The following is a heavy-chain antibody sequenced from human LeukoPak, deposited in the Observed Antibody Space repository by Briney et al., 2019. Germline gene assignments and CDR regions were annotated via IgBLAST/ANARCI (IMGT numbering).Heavy chain of an antibody. D-gene: IGHD3-22*01. CDR3: VKDISGFYFGADY. V-gene: IGHV3-9*01. CDR2: ISWNSGNI. CDR1: GFTFDDYA. J-gene: IGHJ4*02. Sequence: GGSLRLSCAASGFTFDDYAMHWVRQPPGKGLEWVSGISWNSGNIGYADSVKGRFTISRDNAKRSLYLQMDSLRVEDTALYYCVKDISGFYFGADYWGQGTLVTGSS.